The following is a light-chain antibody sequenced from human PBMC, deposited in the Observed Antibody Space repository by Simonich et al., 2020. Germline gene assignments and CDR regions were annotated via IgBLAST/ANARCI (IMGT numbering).Light chain of an antibody. CDR2: AAS. Sequence: DLQMTQSPSSLSASVGDRVTITCRASQSISSYLNWYQQKPGKAPQLLIYAASSLQSGVPSRFSGSGSGTDFTLTISSLQPEDFATYYCQQSYSTPLTVGGGTKVEIK. J-gene: IGKJ4*01. CDR1: QSISSY. CDR3: QQSYSTPLT. V-gene: IGKV1-39*01.